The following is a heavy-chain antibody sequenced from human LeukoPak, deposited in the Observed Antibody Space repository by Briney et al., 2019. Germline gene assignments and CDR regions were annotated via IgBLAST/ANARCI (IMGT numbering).Heavy chain of an antibody. V-gene: IGHV3-30*03. CDR3: AFQNLSGYDWGRLDY. CDR2: ISYDGSNK. D-gene: IGHD5-12*01. J-gene: IGHJ4*02. CDR1: GFTFSSYG. Sequence: PGGSLRLSCAASGFTFSSYGMHWVRQAPGKGLEWVAVISYDGSNKYYADSVRGRFTISRDNSKNTLYLQMNSLRAEDTAVYYCAFQNLSGYDWGRLDYWGQGTLVTVSS.